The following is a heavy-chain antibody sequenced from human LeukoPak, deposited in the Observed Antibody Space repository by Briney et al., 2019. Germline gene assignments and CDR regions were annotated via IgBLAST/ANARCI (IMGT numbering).Heavy chain of an antibody. CDR3: ARGLSGSYTRRDRGY. D-gene: IGHD1-26*01. J-gene: IGHJ4*02. CDR2: INHSGST. Sequence: SSETLSLTCAVYGGSFSGYYWSWIRQPPGKGLEWIWEINHSGSTNYNPSLKSRVTISVDTSKNQFSLKLSSVTAADTAVYYCARGLSGSYTRRDRGYWGQGTLVTVSS. V-gene: IGHV4-34*01. CDR1: GGSFSGYY.